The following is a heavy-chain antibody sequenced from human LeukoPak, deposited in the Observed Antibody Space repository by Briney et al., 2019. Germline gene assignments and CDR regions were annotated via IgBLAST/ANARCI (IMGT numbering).Heavy chain of an antibody. D-gene: IGHD2-2*01. CDR1: GFTFSSYA. CDR2: ISSGGGST. Sequence: GGSLRLSCAASGFTFSSYAMSWVRQAPGKGLEWVSAISSGGGSTYYADSVKGRFTISRDNSKSTLYLQMNSLRAEDTAVYYCANPFSTPRSNYYIDVWGKGTTVTVSS. J-gene: IGHJ6*03. V-gene: IGHV3-23*01. CDR3: ANPFSTPRSNYYIDV.